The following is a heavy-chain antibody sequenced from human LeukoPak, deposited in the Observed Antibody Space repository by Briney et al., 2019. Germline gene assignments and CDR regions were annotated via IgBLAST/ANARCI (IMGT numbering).Heavy chain of an antibody. CDR3: ARGPTLTTDY. CDR2: IYHSASS. V-gene: IGHV4-59*01. J-gene: IGHJ4*02. Sequence: SETLSLTCTVSGGSISSYYWSWIRQPPGEGLEWIGFIYHSASSNYNPSLKSRVTMSVDTSKNQFSLKLSSVTAADTAVYYCARGPTLTTDYWGQGTVVTVSS. CDR1: GGSISSYY. D-gene: IGHD4-17*01.